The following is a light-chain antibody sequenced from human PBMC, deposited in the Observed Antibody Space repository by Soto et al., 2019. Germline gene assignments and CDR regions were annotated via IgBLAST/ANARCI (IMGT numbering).Light chain of an antibody. Sequence: EIVMTQSPATLSVSPGERATLSCRASESISSTVAWYQQKPGQAPRLLIYGASIRATDFPARFSGSGYGTDFTLTISSLQSEDFAVYYCQQYTIWPITFGQGTRLEIK. CDR2: GAS. J-gene: IGKJ5*01. CDR3: QQYTIWPIT. CDR1: ESISST. V-gene: IGKV3D-15*01.